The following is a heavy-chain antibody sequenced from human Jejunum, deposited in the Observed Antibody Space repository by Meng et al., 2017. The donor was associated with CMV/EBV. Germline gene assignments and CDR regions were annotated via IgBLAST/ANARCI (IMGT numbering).Heavy chain of an antibody. J-gene: IGHJ5*02. CDR2: MNSNSGNT. V-gene: IGHV1-8*01. CDR1: GYTFINHD. D-gene: IGHD3-10*01. Sequence: KASGYTFINHDINWFRQATGQGLEWMGWMNSNSGNTGYAQKFQGRVTMTRDTSTRTAYMELSSLRSDDTAVYYCARGAGSWGRDWFDPWGQGTLVTVSS. CDR3: ARGAGSWGRDWFDP.